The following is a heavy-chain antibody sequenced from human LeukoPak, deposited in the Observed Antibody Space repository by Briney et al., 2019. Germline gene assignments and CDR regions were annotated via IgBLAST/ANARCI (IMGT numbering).Heavy chain of an antibody. D-gene: IGHD2-15*01. CDR1: GFTFSGYS. V-gene: IGHV3-48*02. J-gene: IGHJ4*02. Sequence: PGGSLRLSCAASGFTFSGYSMNQVRQAPGKGLQWVSYISSSSTTIYYADSVKGRFTISRDNAKNSLYLQMNSLRDEDTAVYYCARELCGGGSCYPFDYWGQGTLVTVSS. CDR3: ARELCGGGSCYPFDY. CDR2: ISSSSTTI.